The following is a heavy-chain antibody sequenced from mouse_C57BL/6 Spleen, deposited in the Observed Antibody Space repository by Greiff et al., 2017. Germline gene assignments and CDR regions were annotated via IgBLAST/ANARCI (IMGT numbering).Heavy chain of an antibody. J-gene: IGHJ3*01. CDR3: ARGTAQAPILAY. CDR2: IDPSDSYT. Sequence: QVQLQQPGAELVMPGASVKLSCKASGYTFTSYWMHWVKQRPGQGLEWIGEIDPSDSYTNYNQKFKGKSTLTVDKSSSTAYMQRSSLTSEDSAVYYCARGTAQAPILAYWGQGTLVTVSA. D-gene: IGHD3-2*02. CDR1: GYTFTSYW. V-gene: IGHV1-69*01.